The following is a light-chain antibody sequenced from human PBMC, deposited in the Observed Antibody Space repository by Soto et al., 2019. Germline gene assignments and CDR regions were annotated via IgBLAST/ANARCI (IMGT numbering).Light chain of an antibody. Sequence: QSVLTQSPSASGSPGQSVTISCTGTSSDIGGYNSVSWYQQHPGKAPKVMIYDVTKRPSGVPDRFSGSKSGNTASLTVSALQADDEADYYCSSYTDRQNLVFASGTKVTVL. CDR2: DVT. V-gene: IGLV2-8*01. CDR3: SSYTDRQNLV. CDR1: SSDIGGYNS. J-gene: IGLJ1*01.